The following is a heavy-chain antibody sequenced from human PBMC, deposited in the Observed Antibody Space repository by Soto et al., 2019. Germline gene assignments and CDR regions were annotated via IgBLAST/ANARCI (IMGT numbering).Heavy chain of an antibody. CDR1: GGSVSSGSYY. J-gene: IGHJ4*02. CDR2: IYYSGST. CDR3: ARDNALYYFDY. V-gene: IGHV4-61*01. Sequence: QVQLQESGPGLVKPSETLSLTCTVSGGSVSSGSYYWSWIRQRPGKGLEWIGYIYYSGSTNYNPSLKSRVTISVDPSKNQFSLKLSSVTAADTAVYYCARDNALYYFDYWGQGTLVTVSS.